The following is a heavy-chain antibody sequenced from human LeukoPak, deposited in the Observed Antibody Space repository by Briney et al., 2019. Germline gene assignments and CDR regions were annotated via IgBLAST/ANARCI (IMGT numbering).Heavy chain of an antibody. J-gene: IGHJ4*02. V-gene: IGHV3-23*01. CDR2: ISGLSGST. CDR1: GFTFSTYA. CDR3: AKASQGYTSSSYAY. D-gene: IGHD6-13*01. Sequence: GGSLRLSCAASGFTFSTYAMSWARQAPGKGLEWVSGISGLSGSTYYADSVKGRFTVSRDNSKSTLYLQMNSLRAEDTAVYYCAKASQGYTSSSYAYWGQGTLVTVSS.